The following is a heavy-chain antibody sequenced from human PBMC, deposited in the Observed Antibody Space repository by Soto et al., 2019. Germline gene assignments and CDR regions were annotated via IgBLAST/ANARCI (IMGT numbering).Heavy chain of an antibody. V-gene: IGHV3-23*01. CDR2: ITGSGSTT. D-gene: IGHD6-13*01. Sequence: EVQLLESGGGLVQPGGSLRLSCAASEFTFSSNAMHWVRQAPGKGLEWVSGITGSGSTTFYADSVKGRFTISRDNSKNTLYLHMSSLRAEDTAIYYCAKDFTAYLSSRFNLWGQGTLVTVSS. CDR1: EFTFSSNA. J-gene: IGHJ5*02. CDR3: AKDFTAYLSSRFNL.